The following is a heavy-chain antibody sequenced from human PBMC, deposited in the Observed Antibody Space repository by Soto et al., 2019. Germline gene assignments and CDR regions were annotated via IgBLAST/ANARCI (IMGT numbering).Heavy chain of an antibody. D-gene: IGHD3-10*01. CDR1: GGTFSNYA. CDR3: ATGPMAYNWFDP. Sequence: SVKVSCKASGGTFSNYAISWVRQAPGQGLEWIGGIIPVFGPANYAQRFQGRVTITVDKSTSTAYMELSSLRSEDTAVFYCATGPMAYNWFDPWGQGTLVTVS. V-gene: IGHV1-69*06. J-gene: IGHJ5*02. CDR2: IIPVFGPA.